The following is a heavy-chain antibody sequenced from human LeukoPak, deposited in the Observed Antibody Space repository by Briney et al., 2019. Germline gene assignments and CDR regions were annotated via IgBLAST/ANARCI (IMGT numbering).Heavy chain of an antibody. CDR3: ATRPAADIGPLDF. Sequence: GGSLRLFRSASGFSFSSYAMSWVGQAPAKGLDWVSSITASGHNTYYVDSVKGRFTISRDNSKNTLYLQMDSLRADETAVYYCATRPAADIGPLDFWGQGTLVTVSS. CDR1: GFSFSSYA. D-gene: IGHD2-2*01. V-gene: IGHV3-23*01. J-gene: IGHJ4*02. CDR2: ITASGHNT.